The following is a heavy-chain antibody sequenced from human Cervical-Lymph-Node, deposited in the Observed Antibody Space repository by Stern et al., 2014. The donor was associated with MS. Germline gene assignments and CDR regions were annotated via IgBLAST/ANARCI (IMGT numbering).Heavy chain of an antibody. J-gene: IGHJ1*01. CDR1: GYIFTSDD. CDR2: LNPDSGDT. CDR3: TKACGH. D-gene: IGHD2-21*01. Sequence: QVQLMQSGAEVRKPGASVRLSCKASGYIFTSDDINWVRQASGQGLEWMWWLNPDSGDTGFEQKFRGRVTMTRDISTSTAYMELRSLTAEDTAVYYCTKACGHWGQGTQVTVSS. V-gene: IGHV1-8*01.